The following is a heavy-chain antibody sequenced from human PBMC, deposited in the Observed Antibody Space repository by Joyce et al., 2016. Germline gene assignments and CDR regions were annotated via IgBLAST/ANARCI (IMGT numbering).Heavy chain of an antibody. CDR2: ISGNAINP. D-gene: IGHD3-3*01. CDR3: AKVTRVGSGLIDY. Sequence: EVQLLESGGGLVQPGESLRLSCAASGFTFSSYAMSWVRQAPGKGLEGVSSISGNAINPNDADSVKGRFTISRDNSKNTLYMEMVSLRAEDTAVYFCAKVTRVGSGLIDYWGQGTLVTVSS. CDR1: GFTFSSYA. V-gene: IGHV3-23*01. J-gene: IGHJ4*02.